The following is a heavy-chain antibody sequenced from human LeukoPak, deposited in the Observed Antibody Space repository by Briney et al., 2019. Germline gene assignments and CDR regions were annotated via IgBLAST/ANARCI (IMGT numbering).Heavy chain of an antibody. J-gene: IGHJ6*04. V-gene: IGHV1-69*06. CDR1: GGTFSSCA. D-gene: IGHD2-15*01. Sequence: SVTVSCKASGGTFSSCAISWVRQAPGQGLEWMGGIIPIFGTANYAQKFQGRVTITADKSTSTAYMELSSLRSEDTAVYYCAREDIVVKNYYYYGMDVWGKGTTVTVSS. CDR3: AREDIVVKNYYYYGMDV. CDR2: IIPIFGTA.